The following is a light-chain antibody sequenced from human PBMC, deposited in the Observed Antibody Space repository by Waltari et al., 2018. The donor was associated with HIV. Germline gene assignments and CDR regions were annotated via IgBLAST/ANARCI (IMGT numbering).Light chain of an antibody. V-gene: IGLV2-23*02. CDR2: EVN. CDR1: SSDVGSYNL. J-gene: IGLJ2*01. Sequence: QSALTQSASVSGSPGQSITISCTGTSSDVGSYNLVSWYQHHPGKAPKLMIYEVNKRPSGFSNRGSSSQSGNTASLTISGLQAEDDADYYGCSYAGSSTSVVFGGGTKLTVL. CDR3: CSYAGSSTSVV.